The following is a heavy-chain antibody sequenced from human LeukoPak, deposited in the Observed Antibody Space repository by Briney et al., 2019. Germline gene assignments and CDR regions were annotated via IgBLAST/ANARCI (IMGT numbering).Heavy chain of an antibody. CDR2: IYPGESAA. CDR3: ARPGQRTDNAGSNHFDS. V-gene: IGHV5-51*01. J-gene: IGHJ4*02. CDR1: GYTFTNYW. D-gene: IGHD3-10*01. Sequence: GESLKISCRGSGYTFTNYWIGWVRQMPGKGLEWMGIIYPGESAARYSPSFQGQVTISVDQPISTTYLQWSSLKASDTAIYYCARPGQRTDNAGSNHFDSSGQGTLVTASS.